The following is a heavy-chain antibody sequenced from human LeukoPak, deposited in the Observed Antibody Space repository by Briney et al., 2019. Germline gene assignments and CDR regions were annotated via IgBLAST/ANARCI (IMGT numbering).Heavy chain of an antibody. V-gene: IGHV1-46*01. CDR2: INPSGGST. D-gene: IGHD3-10*01. CDR3: ASRGGDYGSGSYSPVHAEDAFDI. Sequence: GASVKVSCKASGYTFTSYYLYWVRQAPGQGLEWMGIINPSGGSTNYAQKFQGRVTMTRGTSTSTVYMELSSLRFEDTAVYYCASRGGDYGSGSYSPVHAEDAFDIWGQGTMVTVSS. J-gene: IGHJ3*02. CDR1: GYTFTSYY.